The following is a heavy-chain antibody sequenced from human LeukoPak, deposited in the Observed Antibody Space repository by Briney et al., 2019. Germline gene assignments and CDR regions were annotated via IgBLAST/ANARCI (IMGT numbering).Heavy chain of an antibody. CDR2: ISWNSDSI. CDR3: AKDLGDSYGYD. Sequence: VSGISWNSDSIGYADSVKGRFTISRDNAKNSLYLQMNSLRAEDTALYYCAKDLGDSYGYDWGQGTLVTVSS. V-gene: IGHV3-9*01. D-gene: IGHD5-18*01. J-gene: IGHJ4*02.